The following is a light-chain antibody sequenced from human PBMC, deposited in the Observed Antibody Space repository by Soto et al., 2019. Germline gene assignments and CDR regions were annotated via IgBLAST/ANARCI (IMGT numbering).Light chain of an antibody. V-gene: IGLV2-14*01. CDR3: SSYTSTSTYVI. J-gene: IGLJ2*01. CDR1: SSDVGGYNY. Sequence: QSALTQPASVSGSPGQSITISCTGTSSDVGGYNYVSWYQQHPDKAPKLMIYEVSSRPSGVSDRFSGSKSGNTASLTISGLQAEDEADYYCSSYTSTSTYVIFGGGTKLTVL. CDR2: EVS.